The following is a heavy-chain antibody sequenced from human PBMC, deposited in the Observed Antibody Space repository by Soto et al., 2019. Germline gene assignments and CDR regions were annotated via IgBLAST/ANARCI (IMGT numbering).Heavy chain of an antibody. CDR3: ARGTLVSLAYYYYMDV. V-gene: IGHV1-18*01. CDR2: ISAYNGNT. Sequence: ASVKVSCKASGYTFTSYGISWVRQAPGQGLEWMGWISAYNGNTNYAQKLQGRVTMTTNTSISTAYMELRSLRSEDTVVYYCARGTLVSLAYYYYMDVWGKGTTVTVS. CDR1: GYTFTSYG. D-gene: IGHD3-10*01. J-gene: IGHJ6*03.